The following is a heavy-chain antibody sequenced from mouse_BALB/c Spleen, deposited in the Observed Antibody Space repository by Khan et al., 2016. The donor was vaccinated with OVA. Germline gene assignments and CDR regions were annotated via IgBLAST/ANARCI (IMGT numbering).Heavy chain of an antibody. CDR3: DIYHGWFDV. CDR1: GYSFTGYY. V-gene: IGHV1-18*01. J-gene: IGHJ1*01. CDR2: VNPNNGGT. D-gene: IGHD1-1*01. Sequence: VRLQQSGPDLVKPGASVKISCKASGYSFTGYYIHWVKQSHGKSLEWIGRVNPNNGGTNSNQKFKGKATLTVDKSSNTAYMELRSLTSEDSAVFSCDIYHGWFDVWGAGTTVTVSS.